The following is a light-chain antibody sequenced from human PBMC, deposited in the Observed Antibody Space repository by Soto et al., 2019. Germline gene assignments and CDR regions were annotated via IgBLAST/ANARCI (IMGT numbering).Light chain of an antibody. CDR1: QSVYSPY. CDR2: DAS. Sequence: ENVLTQSPGTLSLSPRERATLSCRASQSVYSPYLAWYQQKPGRAPRLLIYDASSRATGISDRFSGSGSGTDFTLTISRLESEDFAVYYCQHYNNWPPWTFGQGTKVDIK. V-gene: IGKV3-20*01. CDR3: QHYNNWPPWT. J-gene: IGKJ1*01.